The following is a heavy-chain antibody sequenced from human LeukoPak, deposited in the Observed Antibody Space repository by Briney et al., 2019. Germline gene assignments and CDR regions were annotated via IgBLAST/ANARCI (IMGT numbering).Heavy chain of an antibody. CDR1: GFTFSSYG. CDR3: ARSPYDFCSGYLYHDY. J-gene: IGHJ4*02. CDR2: IWYDGSNK. Sequence: GGSLRLSCAASGFTFSSYGMHWVRQAPGEGLEWVAVIWYDGSNKYYADSVKGRFTISRDNSKNTLYLQMNSLRAEDTAVYYCARSPYDFCSGYLYHDYWGQGTLVTVSS. V-gene: IGHV3-33*01. D-gene: IGHD3-3*01.